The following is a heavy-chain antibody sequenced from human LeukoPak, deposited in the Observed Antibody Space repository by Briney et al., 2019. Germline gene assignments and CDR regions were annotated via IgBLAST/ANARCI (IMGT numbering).Heavy chain of an antibody. CDR3: ARGLDYGDYVNWFDP. V-gene: IGHV4-34*01. CDR2: INHSGST. CDR1: GGSFSGYY. D-gene: IGHD4-17*01. J-gene: IGHJ5*02. Sequence: SETLSLTCAVYGGSFSGYYWSWIRQPPGKGLEWIGEINHSGSTNYNPSLKSRVTISVDTSKNQFSLKLSSVTAADTAVYYCARGLDYGDYVNWFDPWGQGTLVTVSS.